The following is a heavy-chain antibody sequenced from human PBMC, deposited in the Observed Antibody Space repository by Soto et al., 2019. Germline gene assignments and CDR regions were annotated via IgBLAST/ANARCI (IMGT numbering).Heavy chain of an antibody. V-gene: IGHV1-69*13. CDR3: ARDEDSSSWYMNWFDP. CDR1: GGTFGSYA. J-gene: IGHJ5*02. D-gene: IGHD6-13*01. Sequence: SVKVSCKASGGTFGSYAISWVRQAPGQGLEWMGGIIPIFGTANYAQKFQGRVTITADESTSTAYMELSSLRSEDTAVYYCARDEDSSSWYMNWFDPWGQGPLVTVSS. CDR2: IIPIFGTA.